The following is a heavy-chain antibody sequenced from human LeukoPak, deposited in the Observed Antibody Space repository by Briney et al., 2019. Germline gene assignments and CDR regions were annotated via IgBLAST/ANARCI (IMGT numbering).Heavy chain of an antibody. CDR3: ARDDRIQLWYALSGVDY. J-gene: IGHJ4*02. Sequence: PSETLSLTCTVSGGSISSSSYYWGWIRQPPGKGLEWIGSIYYSGSTYYNPSLKSRVTISVDTSKNQFSLKLSSVTAADTAVYYCARDDRIQLWYALSGVDYWGQGTLVTVSS. CDR2: IYYSGST. V-gene: IGHV4-39*07. D-gene: IGHD5-18*01. CDR1: GGSISSSSYY.